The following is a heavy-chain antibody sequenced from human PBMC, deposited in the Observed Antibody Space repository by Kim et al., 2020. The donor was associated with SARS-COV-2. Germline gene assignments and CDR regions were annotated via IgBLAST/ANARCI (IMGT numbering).Heavy chain of an antibody. D-gene: IGHD6-6*01. J-gene: IGHJ6*03. CDR3: ARALRAARGSHYYYYYYMDV. Sequence: GGSLRLSCAASGFTFSSYSMNWVRQAPGKGLEWVSSISSSSSYIYYADSVKGRFTISRDNAKNSLYLQMNSLRAEDTAVYYCARALRAARGSHYYYYYYMDVWGKGTTVTVSS. V-gene: IGHV3-21*01. CDR1: GFTFSSYS. CDR2: ISSSSSYI.